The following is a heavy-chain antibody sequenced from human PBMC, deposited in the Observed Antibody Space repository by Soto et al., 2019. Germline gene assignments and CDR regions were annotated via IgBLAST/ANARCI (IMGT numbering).Heavy chain of an antibody. V-gene: IGHV1-69*13. D-gene: IGHD2-2*03. Sequence: ASVKVSCKASGYTFTSYAMHWVRQAPGQRLEWMGGIIPIFGTANYAQKFQGRVTITADESTSTAYMELSSLRSEDTAVYYCARVMDIVLVPAALRSYYYYYGMDVWGQGTTVTVSS. CDR2: IIPIFGTA. CDR1: GYTFTSYA. J-gene: IGHJ6*02. CDR3: ARVMDIVLVPAALRSYYYYYGMDV.